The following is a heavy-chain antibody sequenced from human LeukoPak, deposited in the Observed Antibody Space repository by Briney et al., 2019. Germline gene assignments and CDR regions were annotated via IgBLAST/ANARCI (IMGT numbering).Heavy chain of an antibody. J-gene: IGHJ4*02. D-gene: IGHD2-2*01. V-gene: IGHV1-2*02. Sequence: ASVKVSCKASGYTFTGYYMHWVRQAPGQGLEWMGWINPNSGGTNYAQKFQGRVTMTRDTSISTAYMELSRLRSDDTAVYYCARGAGGGIVVVPAAMYLDYWGQGTLVTVSS. CDR3: ARGAGGGIVVVPAAMYLDY. CDR2: INPNSGGT. CDR1: GYTFTGYY.